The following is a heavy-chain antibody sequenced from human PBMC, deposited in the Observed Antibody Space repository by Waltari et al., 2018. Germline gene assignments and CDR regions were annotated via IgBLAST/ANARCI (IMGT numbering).Heavy chain of an antibody. CDR3: STDTTLLGFDF. V-gene: IGHV4-4*07. CDR2: VYAGGAS. CDR1: GASISGFY. D-gene: IGHD3-16*01. Sequence: VKLQESGPGLVKAPESLSLTCTVSGASISGFYWTWIRQPAGKGLEWIGRVYAGGASNITPTLKDRVTLSVDTSRSQISLTMTSVTAADTAVYFCSTDTTLLGFDFWGRGAQVTVSS. J-gene: IGHJ4*02.